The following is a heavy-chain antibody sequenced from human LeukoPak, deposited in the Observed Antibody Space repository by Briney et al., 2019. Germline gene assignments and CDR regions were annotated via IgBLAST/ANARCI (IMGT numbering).Heavy chain of an antibody. CDR3: ASQFQLLSGAYYYYYMDV. CDR2: IIPIFGTA. CDR1: GGTFSSYA. J-gene: IGHJ6*03. D-gene: IGHD2-2*01. V-gene: IGHV1-69*05. Sequence: SVKVSCMASGGTFSSYAISWVRQAPGQGLEWMGGIIPIFGTANYAQKFQGRVTITTDESTSTAYMELSSLRSEDTAVYYCASQFQLLSGAYYYYYMDVWGKGTTVTVSS.